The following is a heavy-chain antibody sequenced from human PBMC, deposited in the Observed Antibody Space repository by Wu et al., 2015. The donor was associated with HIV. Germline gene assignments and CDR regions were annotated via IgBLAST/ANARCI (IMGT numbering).Heavy chain of an antibody. CDR1: GGTFSSYA. CDR3: ATHPGWTGVLDAFDM. V-gene: IGHV1-69*05. Sequence: QVQLVQSGAEVKKPGSSVKVSCKASGGTFSSYAISWVRQAPGQGLEWMGRIIPIFGTANYAQKFQGRVTISTDEDTSTAYMEVSNLKYEDSAVYYCATHPGWTGVLDAFDMWGQGTLVTVSS. D-gene: IGHD3/OR15-3a*01. CDR2: IIPIFGTA. J-gene: IGHJ3*02.